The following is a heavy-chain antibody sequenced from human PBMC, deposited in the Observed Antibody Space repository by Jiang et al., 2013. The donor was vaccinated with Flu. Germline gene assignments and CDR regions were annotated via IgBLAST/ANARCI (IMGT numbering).Heavy chain of an antibody. CDR2: FDPEDGET. CDR1: GYTLSELS. J-gene: IGHJ5*02. CDR3: ATMRPRSSPLYTWLDP. D-gene: IGHD6-13*01. V-gene: IGHV1-24*01. Sequence: GAEVKKPGASVKVSCKVSGYTLSELSMHWVRQGHGKGLEWMGGFDPEDGETFSALKFVGRLTMTEDASTNTAYMELSRLRSDDTAVYYCATMRPRSSPLYTWLDPWGQGTLVTVSS.